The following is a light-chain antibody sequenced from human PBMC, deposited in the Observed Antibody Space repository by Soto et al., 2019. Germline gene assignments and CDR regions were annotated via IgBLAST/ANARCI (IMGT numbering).Light chain of an antibody. V-gene: IGKV3-15*01. J-gene: IGKJ5*01. CDR2: GAS. CDR3: QQYNNRPRVYT. Sequence: EIVMTQSPATLSVSPGERATLSCRASQSVSSNLAWYQQKPGQAPRLLIYGASTRATGIPARFSGSGSGTEFTLTISSLQSEDFAVYYCQQYNNRPRVYTFGQGTRLEIK. CDR1: QSVSSN.